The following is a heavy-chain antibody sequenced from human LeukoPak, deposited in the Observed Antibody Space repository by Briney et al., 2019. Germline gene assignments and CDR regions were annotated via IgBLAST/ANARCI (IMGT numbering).Heavy chain of an antibody. Sequence: SVKVSCKASGGTFSSYAISRVRQAPGQGLEWMGGIIPIFGTANYAQKFQGRVTITADESTSTAYMELSSLRSEDTAVYYCAITPHYGDYGANWFDPWGQGTLVTVSS. D-gene: IGHD4-17*01. V-gene: IGHV1-69*01. J-gene: IGHJ5*02. CDR2: IIPIFGTA. CDR3: AITPHYGDYGANWFDP. CDR1: GGTFSSYA.